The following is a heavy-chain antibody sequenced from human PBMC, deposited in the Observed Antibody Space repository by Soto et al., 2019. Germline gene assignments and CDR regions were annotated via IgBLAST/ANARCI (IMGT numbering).Heavy chain of an antibody. V-gene: IGHV3-66*01. CDR1: GFTVSSNY. CDR3: ARDGANLGYGSGSS. CDR2: IYSGGST. D-gene: IGHD2-15*01. J-gene: IGHJ5*02. Sequence: EVQLVESGGGLVQPGGSLRLSCAASGFTVSSNYMSWVRQAPGKGLEWVSVIYSGGSTYYADSVKGRFTISRDNSKNTLYLQMNSLRAEDTAVYYCARDGANLGYGSGSSWGQGTLVTVSS.